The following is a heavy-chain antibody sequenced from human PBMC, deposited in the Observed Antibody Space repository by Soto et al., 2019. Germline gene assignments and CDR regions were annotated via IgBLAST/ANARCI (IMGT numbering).Heavy chain of an antibody. V-gene: IGHV1-3*01. D-gene: IGHD6-13*01. Sequence: WASVKVSCKASGYTFTGYAVYWVRQAPGQRLEYMGWINAGNGDTKYSQNFQGRVTITRDTSASTAYMEVSSLRSEDTAIYYCARGGSSSWTSLDYWGQGTLVTVSS. J-gene: IGHJ4*02. CDR2: INAGNGDT. CDR3: ARGGSSSWTSLDY. CDR1: GYTFTGYA.